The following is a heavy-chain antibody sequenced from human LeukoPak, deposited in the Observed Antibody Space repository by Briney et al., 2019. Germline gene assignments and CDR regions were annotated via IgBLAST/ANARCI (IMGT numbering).Heavy chain of an antibody. D-gene: IGHD5/OR15-5a*01. Sequence: PSETLSLTCAVYGGSFSGDYWTWIRRPPGKGLEWIGEINHTGSTNYNPSLKSRVSMSIDTSKNQFSLKLRSVTAADTAVYYCARLDLVSLYMDVWGNGTTVSVTS. CDR2: INHTGST. CDR3: ARLDLVSLYMDV. V-gene: IGHV4-34*01. J-gene: IGHJ6*03. CDR1: GGSFSGDY.